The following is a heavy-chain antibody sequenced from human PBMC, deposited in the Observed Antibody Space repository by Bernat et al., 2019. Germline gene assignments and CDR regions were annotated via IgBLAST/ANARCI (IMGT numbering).Heavy chain of an antibody. CDR2: ISGSGGST. CDR3: ARDQETTVTTSYYYYGMDV. Sequence: EVQLLESGGDLVQPGGSLRLSCAASGFTFSSYAMSWVRQAPGKGLEWVSSISGSGGSTNYADSVKGRFTISRDNSKNTLYLQMNSLRAEDTAVYYCARDQETTVTTSYYYYGMDVWGQGTTVTVSS. D-gene: IGHD4-17*01. V-gene: IGHV3-23*01. CDR1: GFTFSSYA. J-gene: IGHJ6*02.